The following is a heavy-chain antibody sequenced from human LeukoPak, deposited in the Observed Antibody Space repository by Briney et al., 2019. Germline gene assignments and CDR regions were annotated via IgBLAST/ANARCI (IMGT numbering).Heavy chain of an antibody. CDR1: GFTFRNYG. CDR3: ARRYYGPSGSYMDA. J-gene: IGHJ6*03. Sequence: GSLRLSCAASGFTFRNYGMHWVRHAPGKGLEWVAVIPNDGGNKFYADSVKGRFTISRDNAKNSLYLQMNSLRAEDTAVYSCARRYYGPSGSYMDAWGKGTTVTISS. D-gene: IGHD1-26*01. CDR2: IPNDGGNK. V-gene: IGHV3-30*03.